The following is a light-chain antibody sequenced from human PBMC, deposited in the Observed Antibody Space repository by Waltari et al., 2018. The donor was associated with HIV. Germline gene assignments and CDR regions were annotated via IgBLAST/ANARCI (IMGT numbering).Light chain of an antibody. V-gene: IGLV2-11*01. CDR3: CSYAGIWGV. CDR2: DVN. CDR1: SSDVGAYNY. Sequence: QSALTQPRSVSGSPGQSVTLSCPGTSSDVGAYNYVSWYQQHPGKAPKLMIYDVNKRPSGVPDRFSGSKSGNTASLNISGLQAEDESDYYCCSYAGIWGVFGTGTKVTVL. J-gene: IGLJ1*01.